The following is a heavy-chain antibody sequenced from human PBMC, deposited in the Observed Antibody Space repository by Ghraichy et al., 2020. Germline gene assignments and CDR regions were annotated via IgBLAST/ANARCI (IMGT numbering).Heavy chain of an antibody. D-gene: IGHD6-19*01. CDR3: ATKAYSSGWIDY. CDR2: IRQDGSLK. CDR1: GITSSTFW. J-gene: IGHJ4*02. V-gene: IGHV3-7*01. Sequence: GGYLRLSCTASGITSSTFWMGWARQAPDKGLEWVAAIRQDGSLKEYMASVRGRFTISSGNTKNSVSLEMNSLRAEDTAIYYCATKAYSSGWIDYWGQETLVTVSS.